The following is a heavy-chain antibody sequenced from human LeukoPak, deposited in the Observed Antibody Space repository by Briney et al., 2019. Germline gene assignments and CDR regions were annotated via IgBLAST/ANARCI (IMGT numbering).Heavy chain of an antibody. V-gene: IGHV3-30*02. CDR3: AKRRIQLWTLDY. Sequence: GGSLRLSCAASGFNFSSYGMHWVRQAPGKGLEWVAFIRYDGNNKYYADSVKGRFTISRDNSKNTLYLQMNSLRAEDTAVYYCAKRRIQLWTLDYWGQGTLVTVSS. CDR2: IRYDGNNK. J-gene: IGHJ4*02. CDR1: GFNFSSYG. D-gene: IGHD5-18*01.